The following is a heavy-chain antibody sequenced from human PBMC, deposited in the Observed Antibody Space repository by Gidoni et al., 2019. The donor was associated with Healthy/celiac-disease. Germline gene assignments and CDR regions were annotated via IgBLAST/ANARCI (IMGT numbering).Heavy chain of an antibody. CDR2: ISGSGGST. J-gene: IGHJ4*02. CDR3: AKVTYYDILTGYFDY. D-gene: IGHD3-9*01. V-gene: IGHV3-23*01. Sequence: EVQLLESGGGLVQPGGSLRLSCAASGFPFGSYAMVWVRQAPGKGLGWVSAISGSGGSTYYADSVKGRFTISRDNSKNTLYLQMNSLRAEDTAVYYCAKVTYYDILTGYFDYWGQGTLVTVSS. CDR1: GFPFGSYA.